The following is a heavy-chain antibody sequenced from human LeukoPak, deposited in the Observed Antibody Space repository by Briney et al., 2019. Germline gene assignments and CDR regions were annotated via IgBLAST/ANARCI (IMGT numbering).Heavy chain of an antibody. D-gene: IGHD6-6*01. J-gene: IGHJ5*02. V-gene: IGHV4-59*08. Sequence: SYYXSWIRQPPGKGLEWIGCIYYSGSTNYNPSLKSRVTISVDTSKNQFSLKLSSVTAADTAVYYCARMEYSSSAGPAGWFDPWGQGTLVTVSS. CDR2: IYYSGST. CDR3: ARMEYSSSAGPAGWFDP. CDR1: SYY.